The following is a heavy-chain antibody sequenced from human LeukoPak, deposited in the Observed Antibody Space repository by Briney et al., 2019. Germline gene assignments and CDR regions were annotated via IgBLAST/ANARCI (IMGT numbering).Heavy chain of an antibody. D-gene: IGHD5-12*01. CDR2: IYSGGST. CDR3: ARKSHPGYSGYDHAFDI. V-gene: IGHV3-66*01. Sequence: PGGSLRLSCAASGFTVSSNYMSWVRQAPGKGLEWVSVIYSGGSTYYADSVKGRFTISRDNSKNTLYLQMNSLRAEDTAVYYCARKSHPGYSGYDHAFDIWGQGTMVTVSS. J-gene: IGHJ3*02. CDR1: GFTVSSNY.